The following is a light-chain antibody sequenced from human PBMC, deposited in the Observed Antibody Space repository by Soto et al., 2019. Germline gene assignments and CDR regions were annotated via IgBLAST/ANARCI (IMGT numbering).Light chain of an antibody. CDR3: QQHDNSPWM. CDR2: GAS. CDR1: QSVSNTY. V-gene: IGKV3-20*01. J-gene: IGKJ1*01. Sequence: EVVLTQSPGTLSLSPGERATLSCMASQSVSNTYVAWYQHIPGQTPRLLIYGASNRATGIPDRFSGSGSGTDFTLTISRLEPEDFAVYYCQQHDNSPWMFGQGTKVDIK.